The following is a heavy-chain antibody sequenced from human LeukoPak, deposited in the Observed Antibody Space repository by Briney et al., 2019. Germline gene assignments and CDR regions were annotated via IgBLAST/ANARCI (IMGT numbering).Heavy chain of an antibody. CDR1: GFTFSSFA. D-gene: IGHD3-22*01. V-gene: IGHV3-23*01. Sequence: PGGSLRLSCAASGFTFSSFAMSWVRQAPGKGLGWVSSISGSGDSTYFADSVKGRFTISRDNSKNTLDLQMNSLRAEDTAVYYCAPRYYSSRYAEYYFDFWGQGTLVTVSS. CDR2: ISGSGDST. J-gene: IGHJ4*02. CDR3: APRYYSSRYAEYYFDF.